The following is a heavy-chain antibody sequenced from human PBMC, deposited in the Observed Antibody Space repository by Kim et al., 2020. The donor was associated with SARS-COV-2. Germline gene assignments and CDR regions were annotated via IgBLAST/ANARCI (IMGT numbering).Heavy chain of an antibody. D-gene: IGHD1-7*01. J-gene: IGHJ5*02. CDR1: GGTFSSYA. Sequence: SVKVSCKASGGTFSSYAISWVRQAPGQGLEWMGGIIPIFGTANYAQKFQGRVTITADESTSTAYMELSSLRSEDTAVYYCARSITGTSFPRANWFDPWGQGTLVTVSS. V-gene: IGHV1-69*13. CDR2: IIPIFGTA. CDR3: ARSITGTSFPRANWFDP.